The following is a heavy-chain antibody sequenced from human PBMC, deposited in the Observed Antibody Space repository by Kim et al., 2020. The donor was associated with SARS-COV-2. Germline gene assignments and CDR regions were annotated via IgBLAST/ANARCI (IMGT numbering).Heavy chain of an antibody. V-gene: IGHV3-30*04. J-gene: IGHJ4*02. CDR1: GFPFRNYA. D-gene: IGHD3-16*01. Sequence: GGSLRLSCAASGFPFRNYAMHWVRQAPGKGLEWVALMSFDGSYKYYPDSLKGRFTISKDNSRNTLYLQMNSLRADDTAIYYCAREITVGGYYLDSWGQGTLLPVPS. CDR2: MSFDGSYK. CDR3: AREITVGGYYLDS.